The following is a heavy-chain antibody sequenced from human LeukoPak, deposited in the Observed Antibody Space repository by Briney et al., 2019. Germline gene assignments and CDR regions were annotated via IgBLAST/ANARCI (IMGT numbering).Heavy chain of an antibody. V-gene: IGHV4-30-4*01. Sequence: SETLPLTCTVSGGSISSGNYYWSWIRQPPGKGLEWIGFIYHSGSTYYNPSLKSRVTISVDTSENQFSLKLSSVTAADTAVYYCARDGGYSYGPFDYWGQGTLVAVSS. J-gene: IGHJ4*02. CDR1: GGSISSGNYY. CDR2: IYHSGST. D-gene: IGHD5-18*01. CDR3: ARDGGYSYGPFDY.